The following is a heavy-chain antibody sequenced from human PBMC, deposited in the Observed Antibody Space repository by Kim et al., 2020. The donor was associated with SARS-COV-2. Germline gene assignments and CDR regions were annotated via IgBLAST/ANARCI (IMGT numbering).Heavy chain of an antibody. V-gene: IGHV3-30-3*01. D-gene: IGHD3-22*01. J-gene: IGHJ3*02. Sequence: GGSLRLSCAASGFTFSSYAMHWVRQAPGKGLEWVAVISYDGSNKYYADSVKGRFTISRDNSKNTLYLQMNSLRAEDTAVYYCARDISLIVVVITTEPGDAFDIWGQGTMVTVSS. CDR3: ARDISLIVVVITTEPGDAFDI. CDR1: GFTFSSYA. CDR2: ISYDGSNK.